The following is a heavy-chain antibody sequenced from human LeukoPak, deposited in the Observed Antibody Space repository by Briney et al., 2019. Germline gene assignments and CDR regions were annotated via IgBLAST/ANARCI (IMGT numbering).Heavy chain of an antibody. CDR3: ARGEQLEN. CDR1: GFTFSSFG. J-gene: IGHJ4*02. CDR2: IWYDGSKK. Sequence: GGSLRLSCAASGFTFSSFGMHWVRQAPGKGLEWVAIIWYDGSKKYYADSLRGRFTISRDNSKSTLYLRMNSLRAEDTAVYYCARGEQLENWGQGTLVTVSS. D-gene: IGHD6-13*01. V-gene: IGHV3-33*01.